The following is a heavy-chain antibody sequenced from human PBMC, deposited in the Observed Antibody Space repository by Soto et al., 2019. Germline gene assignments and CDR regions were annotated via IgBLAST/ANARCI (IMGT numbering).Heavy chain of an antibody. Sequence: ASVKVSCKASGYTFTGYYMHWVRQAPGQGLEWMGWINPNSGGTNYAQKFQGRVTMTRDTSISTAYMELSRLRSDDTAVYYCARDHEQYQLLHTNWFDTWGQGTLVTVSS. D-gene: IGHD2-2*01. CDR3: ARDHEQYQLLHTNWFDT. CDR2: INPNSGGT. V-gene: IGHV1-2*02. J-gene: IGHJ5*02. CDR1: GYTFTGYY.